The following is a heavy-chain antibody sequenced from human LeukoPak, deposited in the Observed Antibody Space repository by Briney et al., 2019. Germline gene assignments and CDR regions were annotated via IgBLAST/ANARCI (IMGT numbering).Heavy chain of an antibody. V-gene: IGHV3-74*01. D-gene: IGHD1-20*01. CDR3: ARDMTGNVLDY. Sequence: GGSLRLSCAVSGFTFSSYWMHWVRQAPGRGLVWVSRINSDGSSTSYADSVKGRFTISRDNAKNAMYLQMNSLKAEDTAVYYCARDMTGNVLDYWGQGTLVTVSS. CDR1: GFTFSSYW. CDR2: INSDGSST. J-gene: IGHJ4*02.